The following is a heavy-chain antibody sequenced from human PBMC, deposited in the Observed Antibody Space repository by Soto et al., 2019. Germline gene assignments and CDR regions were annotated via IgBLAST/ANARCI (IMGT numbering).Heavy chain of an antibody. Sequence: PSETLSLTCAVSGDSITSGAYYWTWIRQHPGKGLEWIAYIHYSGRTYYNPSLKSRVTISVDTSNNQFSLKLSSVTAADTAVYYCARYYFDSSGYSNWFDPWGQGTLVTVSS. CDR2: IHYSGRT. J-gene: IGHJ5*02. D-gene: IGHD3-22*01. CDR3: ARYYFDSSGYSNWFDP. CDR1: GDSITSGAYY. V-gene: IGHV4-31*11.